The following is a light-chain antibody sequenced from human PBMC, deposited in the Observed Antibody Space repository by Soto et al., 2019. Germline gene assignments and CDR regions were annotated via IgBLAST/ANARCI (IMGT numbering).Light chain of an antibody. Sequence: DIQMTQSPSTLSASVGDRVTITCRASQSISSWLAWYQQKPGKAPKLLIYDASSLESGVPSRFSGSGSGTDFTLTISSLEPEDFAVYYCQERTGWPPWTFGQGTKVEIE. CDR2: DAS. CDR3: QERTGWPPWT. CDR1: QSISSW. V-gene: IGKV1-5*01. J-gene: IGKJ1*01.